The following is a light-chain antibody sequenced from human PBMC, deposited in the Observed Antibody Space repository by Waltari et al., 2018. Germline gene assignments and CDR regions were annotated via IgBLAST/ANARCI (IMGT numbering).Light chain of an antibody. CDR1: QSVSSY. J-gene: IGKJ4*01. CDR2: DAS. V-gene: IGKV3-11*01. CDR3: QQRSNWPPLT. Sequence: EIVLTQSPATLSLSPGERATLSCRASQSVSSYLAWNQQKPGQAPRLLIYDASNRATGIPARFSGSGSGTDFTLTISSLEPEDFVVYYCQQRSNWPPLTFGGGTKVEIK.